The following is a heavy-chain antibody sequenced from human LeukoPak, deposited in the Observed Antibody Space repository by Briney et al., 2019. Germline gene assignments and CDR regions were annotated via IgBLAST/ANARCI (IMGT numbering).Heavy chain of an antibody. Sequence: PGGSLRLSCAASTFTVSTNYMTWVRQAPGKGLEWVSMIYTGGSPYYADSVKGRFTISRDNSKNTLNLQMNSLRVEDTAVYYCVPLTDGSVDRWGQGTLVTVSS. V-gene: IGHV3-66*01. CDR2: IYTGGSP. D-gene: IGHD3-10*01. CDR3: VPLTDGSVDR. J-gene: IGHJ4*02. CDR1: TFTVSTNY.